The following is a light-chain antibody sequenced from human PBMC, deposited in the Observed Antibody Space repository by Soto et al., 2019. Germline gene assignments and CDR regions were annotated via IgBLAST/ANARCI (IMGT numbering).Light chain of an antibody. J-gene: IGKJ4*01. Sequence: IQLTQSPSSLSASVGDRVTITCRASQDIAIYLAWYQQKPGEAPKLLIYAASTLYGGVTSRFSGSGSGTDFALTITSLQADDFETYYCQKLRMYPSTFGGGTKVDI. CDR1: QDIAIY. CDR2: AAS. CDR3: QKLRMYPST. V-gene: IGKV1-9*01.